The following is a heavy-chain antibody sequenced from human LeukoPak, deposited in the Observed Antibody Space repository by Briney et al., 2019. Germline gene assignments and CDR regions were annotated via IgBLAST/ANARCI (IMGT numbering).Heavy chain of an antibody. V-gene: IGHV6-1*01. CDR3: ASGTVTNGWFDP. D-gene: IGHD4-11*01. Sequence: SQTLSLTCAISGDIVSSNSAAWNWIRQSPSRGLEWLGRTYYRSKWYNDYAVSVKSRITINPDTSKNQFSLQLNSVTPEDTAVYYCASGTVTNGWFDPWGQGTLVTVSS. J-gene: IGHJ5*02. CDR2: TYYRSKWYN. CDR1: GDIVSSNSAA.